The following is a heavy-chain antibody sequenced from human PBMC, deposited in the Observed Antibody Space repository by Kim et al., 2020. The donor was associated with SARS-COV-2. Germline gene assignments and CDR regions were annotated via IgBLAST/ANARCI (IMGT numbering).Heavy chain of an antibody. CDR1: GFTFSDYS. V-gene: IGHV3-23*01. CDR3: AKDGRTLTGWYFDL. J-gene: IGHJ2*01. CDR2: ILGSGVTS. D-gene: IGHD3-9*01. Sequence: GGSLRLSCAASGFTFSDYSVSWVRQSPGKGLEWISVILGSGVTSYYADSVKGRFIISRDNSKDRAYLQMNSLSVDDTAVYYCAKDGRTLTGWYFDLWGRGTLVTVSS.